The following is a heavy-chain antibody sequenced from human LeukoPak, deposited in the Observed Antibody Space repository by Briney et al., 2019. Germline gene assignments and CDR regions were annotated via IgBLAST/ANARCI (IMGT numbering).Heavy chain of an antibody. CDR2: ISTGGSTV. D-gene: IGHD1-7*01. J-gene: IGHJ4*02. V-gene: IGHV3-48*03. CDR1: EFAFSTYE. CDR3: ARSPANWNYASDC. Sequence: GGSLRLSCVASEFAFSTYEMNWVRQAPGKGLEWVSYISTGGSTVYYADSAKGRFTISRDDAKNSMYLQMDSLRAEDTAVYYCARSPANWNYASDCWGQGTLVTVSS.